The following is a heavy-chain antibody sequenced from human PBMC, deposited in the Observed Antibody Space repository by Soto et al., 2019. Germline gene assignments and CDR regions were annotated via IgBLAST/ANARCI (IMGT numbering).Heavy chain of an antibody. Sequence: QVQLQESGPGLVKPSQTLSLTCTVSGDAIYIGGYYWTWIRQHPGKGLERIGYIYHTGKTYYNPSLESRVTMSVDTSKNQFSLKLASVTAADTAVYYCARDGSNTANWIDPWGQGTLVTVSS. CDR1: GDAIYIGGYY. CDR2: IYHTGKT. V-gene: IGHV4-31*03. CDR3: ARDGSNTANWIDP. D-gene: IGHD2-2*01. J-gene: IGHJ5*02.